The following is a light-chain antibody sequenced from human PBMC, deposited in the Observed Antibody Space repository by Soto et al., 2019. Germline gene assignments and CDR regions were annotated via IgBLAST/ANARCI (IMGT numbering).Light chain of an antibody. V-gene: IGKV3-20*01. CDR1: QSIANNY. CDR2: GVS. Sequence: EIVLTQSPGTLSLSPGERATLSCRAGQSIANNYLAWYQQKPGQAPRLLIWGVSSRTTGTPDRFSGSGSGTDFTLTITILEPEDCAVYDCQQYGRSPWTFGQGTKVEIK. CDR3: QQYGRSPWT. J-gene: IGKJ1*01.